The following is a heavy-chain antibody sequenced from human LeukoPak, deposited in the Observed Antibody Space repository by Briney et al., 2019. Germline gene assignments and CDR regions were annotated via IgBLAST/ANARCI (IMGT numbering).Heavy chain of an antibody. V-gene: IGHV3-21*01. Sequence: GSLRLSCAASGFTFSSYSMNWVRQAPGKGLEWVSSISSSSSYIYYADSVKGRFTISRDNAKNSLYLQVNSLRAEDTAVYYCARDVGDDAFDIWGQGTMVTVSS. CDR3: ARDVGDDAFDI. J-gene: IGHJ3*02. CDR2: ISSSSSYI. CDR1: GFTFSSYS.